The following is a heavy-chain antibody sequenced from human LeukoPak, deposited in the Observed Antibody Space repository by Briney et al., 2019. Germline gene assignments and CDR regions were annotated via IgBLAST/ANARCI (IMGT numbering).Heavy chain of an antibody. J-gene: IGHJ6*02. D-gene: IGHD3-9*01. CDR2: IKQDGAEK. Sequence: GGSLRLSCAASGFTFNSYWMNWVRQAPGKGLEWVANIKQDGAEKYYVDSVKGRFTISRDNAKSSLYLQMNSLRAEDTAVYYCTRRHYDILTGYSDYGMDVWGQGTTVTVSS. V-gene: IGHV3-7*01. CDR1: GFTFNSYW. CDR3: TRRHYDILTGYSDYGMDV.